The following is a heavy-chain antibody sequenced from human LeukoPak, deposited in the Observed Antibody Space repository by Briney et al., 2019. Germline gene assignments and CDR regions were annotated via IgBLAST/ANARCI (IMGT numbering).Heavy chain of an antibody. CDR3: ARAARPGFDY. J-gene: IGHJ4*02. Sequence: GGSLRLSCAASGFTFSSYSMNWVRQAPGKGLEWVSSISSSSSYIYYADSVKGRFTISRDNAKNSLYLQMNSLRAEDTPVYYCARAARPGFDYWGQRTLITVSS. D-gene: IGHD6-6*01. CDR1: GFTFSSYS. V-gene: IGHV3-21*01. CDR2: ISSSSSYI.